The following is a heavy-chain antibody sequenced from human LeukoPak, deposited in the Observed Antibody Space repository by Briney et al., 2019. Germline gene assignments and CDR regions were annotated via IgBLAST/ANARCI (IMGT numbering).Heavy chain of an antibody. D-gene: IGHD2-21*01. CDR1: GYTLTSYY. Sequence: ASVKVSCKAAGYTLTSYYMHWVRQAPGQGLEWMGIINPSGGSRTYAQKFQGRVTMTRDTSTSTVYMELSSLRSEDTAVYYCARAPGYCGGITCWDDYWGQGTLVTVSS. CDR2: INPSGGSR. J-gene: IGHJ4*02. V-gene: IGHV1-46*01. CDR3: ARAPGYCGGITCWDDY.